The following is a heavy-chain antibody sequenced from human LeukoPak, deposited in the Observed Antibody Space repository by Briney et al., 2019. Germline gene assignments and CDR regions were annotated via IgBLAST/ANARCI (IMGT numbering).Heavy chain of an antibody. Sequence: GASVKVSCKASGYTFTNYAIHWIRQAPGQRLEWMGWISGGSGSTKYSQELQGRVTITRDTSASTAYMELSSLISEDTAVYYCARDYGYSLLFYWGQGTLVSVSS. D-gene: IGHD5-12*01. V-gene: IGHV1-3*01. CDR2: ISGGSGST. CDR1: GYTFTNYA. CDR3: ARDYGYSLLFY. J-gene: IGHJ4*02.